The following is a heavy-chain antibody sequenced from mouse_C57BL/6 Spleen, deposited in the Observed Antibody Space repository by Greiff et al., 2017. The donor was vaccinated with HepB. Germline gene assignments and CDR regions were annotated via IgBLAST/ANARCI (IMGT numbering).Heavy chain of an antibody. J-gene: IGHJ4*01. CDR3: ATSYYDYDGGYAMDY. Sequence: EVQGVESGGGLVKPGGSLKLSCAASGFTFSDYGMHWVRQAPEKGLEWVAYISSGSSTIYYADTVKGRFTISRDNAKNTLFLQMTSLRSEDTAMYYCATSYYDYDGGYAMDYWGQGTSVTVSS. CDR2: ISSGSSTI. CDR1: GFTFSDYG. V-gene: IGHV5-17*01. D-gene: IGHD2-4*01.